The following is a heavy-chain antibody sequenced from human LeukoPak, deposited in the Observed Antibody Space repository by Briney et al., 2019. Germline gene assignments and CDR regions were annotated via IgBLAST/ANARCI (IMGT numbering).Heavy chain of an antibody. V-gene: IGHV1-69*04. Sequence: GASVKVSCKASGGTFSSYAISWVRQAPGQGLEWMGRIIPILGIANYAQKFQGRVTITADKSTSTAYMELSSLRSEDTAVYYCARDPGSSGWTNDAFDIWGQGTMVTVSS. CDR3: ARDPGSSGWTNDAFDI. J-gene: IGHJ3*02. CDR2: IIPILGIA. CDR1: GGTFSSYA. D-gene: IGHD6-19*01.